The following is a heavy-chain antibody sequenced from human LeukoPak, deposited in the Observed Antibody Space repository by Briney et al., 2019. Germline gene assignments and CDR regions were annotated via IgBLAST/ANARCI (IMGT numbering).Heavy chain of an antibody. Sequence: GGSLRLSCAASGFTVSCNYMSWVRQAPGKGLEWVSVIYSGGSTYYADSVKGRFTISRDNSKNTLYLQMNSLRAEDTAVYYCATRPDYGDLFDAFDIWGQGTMVTVSS. J-gene: IGHJ3*02. V-gene: IGHV3-66*01. CDR1: GFTVSCNY. CDR3: ATRPDYGDLFDAFDI. CDR2: IYSGGST. D-gene: IGHD4-17*01.